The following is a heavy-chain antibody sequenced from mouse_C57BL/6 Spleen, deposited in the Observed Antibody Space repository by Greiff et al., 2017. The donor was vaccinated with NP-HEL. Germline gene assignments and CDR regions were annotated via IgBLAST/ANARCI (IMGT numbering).Heavy chain of an antibody. D-gene: IGHD1-1*01. Sequence: VQLQQSGPELVKPGASVKISCKASGYAFSSSWMNWVTQRPGKGLEWIGRIYPGGGDTNYNGKFKGKATLTADKSSSTAYMQLSSLTSEYSGVYECDGRGAGSGMDYWGQGTSVTVSS. J-gene: IGHJ4*01. CDR2: IYPGGGDT. CDR1: GYAFSSSW. V-gene: IGHV1-82*01. CDR3: DGRGAGSGMDY.